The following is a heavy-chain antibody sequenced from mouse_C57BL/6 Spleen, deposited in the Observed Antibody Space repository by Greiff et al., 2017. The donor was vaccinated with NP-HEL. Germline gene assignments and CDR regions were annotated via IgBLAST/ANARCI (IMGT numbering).Heavy chain of an antibody. D-gene: IGHD1-1*01. Sequence: EVKLMESGGGLVKPGGSLKLSCAASGFTFSDYGMHWVRQAPEKGLEWVAYISSGSSTIYYADTVKGRFTISRDNAKNTLFLQMTSLRSEDTAMDYCARTTVPHAMDYWGQGTSVTVSS. J-gene: IGHJ4*01. V-gene: IGHV5-17*01. CDR1: GFTFSDYG. CDR2: ISSGSSTI. CDR3: ARTTVPHAMDY.